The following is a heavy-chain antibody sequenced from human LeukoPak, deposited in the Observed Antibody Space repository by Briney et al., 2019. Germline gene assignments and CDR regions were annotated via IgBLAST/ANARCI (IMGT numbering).Heavy chain of an antibody. Sequence: SETLSLTCTVSGGSMSSYYWSWIRQPPGKGLEWIGYIYYSGSTKYNPSLKSRVTISVDTSKNQFSLKLSSVTAADAAVYYCARGARAGYNLEPFDYWGQGTLVTVSS. D-gene: IGHD5-24*01. CDR1: GGSMSSYY. J-gene: IGHJ4*02. CDR3: ARGARAGYNLEPFDY. V-gene: IGHV4-59*08. CDR2: IYYSGST.